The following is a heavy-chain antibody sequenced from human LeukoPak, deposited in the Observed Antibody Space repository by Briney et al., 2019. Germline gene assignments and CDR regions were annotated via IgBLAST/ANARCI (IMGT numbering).Heavy chain of an antibody. CDR1: GFTFSSYG. CDR2: IWYDGSNK. D-gene: IGHD3-9*01. V-gene: IGHV3-33*01. Sequence: GRSLRLSCAASGFTFSSYGMHWVRQAPGKGLEWVAVIWYDGSNKYYADSVKGRFTISRDNSKNTLYLQMNSLRAEDTAVYYCARQLHHYVILTGYYPGDYYGMDVWGQGTTVTVSS. J-gene: IGHJ6*02. CDR3: ARQLHHYVILTGYYPGDYYGMDV.